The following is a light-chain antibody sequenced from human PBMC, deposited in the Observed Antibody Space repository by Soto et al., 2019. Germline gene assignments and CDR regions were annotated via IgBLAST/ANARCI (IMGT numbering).Light chain of an antibody. V-gene: IGKV1-5*03. CDR2: KAS. Sequence: DIQMTQSPSTLSASVGDRVTITCRASQSISNWLAWYQQKPGKAPKLLIYKASTLESGVPSRFSGSGSGTEFTLTISSLQPDDFATYYCQQFKSYRTFGQGTKVEIK. CDR1: QSISNW. J-gene: IGKJ1*01. CDR3: QQFKSYRT.